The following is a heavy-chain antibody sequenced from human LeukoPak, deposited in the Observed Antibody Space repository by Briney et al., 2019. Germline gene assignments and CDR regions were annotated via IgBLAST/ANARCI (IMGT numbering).Heavy chain of an antibody. V-gene: IGHV4-59*01. CDR1: SDSIGTYF. D-gene: IGHD5-24*01. J-gene: IGHJ4*02. Sequence: SETLSLTCTVSSDSIGTYFWHWIRQSPGKGLEWMGYIYDSGTTAYNPSLKRRVTMSVDRSTNQFSLKLTSVTAADTAVYYCARDPDGYKFFDYWGRGSPVIVSS. CDR2: IYDSGTT. CDR3: ARDPDGYKFFDY.